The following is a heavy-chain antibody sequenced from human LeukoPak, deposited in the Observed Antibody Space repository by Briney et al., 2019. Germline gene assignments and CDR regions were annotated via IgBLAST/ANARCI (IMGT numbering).Heavy chain of an antibody. J-gene: IGHJ4*02. D-gene: IGHD2-15*01. CDR2: ISYDGSIN. CDR3: ARDRRYCSGGSCYFDYFFDY. Sequence: GGSLRLSCAASGFTFNSYAVHWVRQAPGKGLEWVAVISYDGSINFYAASVKGRFTISRGNSKNTLYLQMNSLRAEDTALYFCARDRRYCSGGSCYFDYFFDYWGQGTLVTVSS. V-gene: IGHV3-30-3*01. CDR1: GFTFNSYA.